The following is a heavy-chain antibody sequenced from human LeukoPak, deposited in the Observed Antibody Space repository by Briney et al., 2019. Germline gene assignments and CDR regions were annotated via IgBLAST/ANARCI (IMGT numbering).Heavy chain of an antibody. CDR1: GFTFSNAW. CDR2: IYSGGNT. CDR3: TNSDDYGDY. Sequence: PGGSLRLSCAASGFTFSNAWMSWVRQAPGKGLEWVSIIYSGGNTYYADSVKGRFTISRDDSKNTLYLHMTSLRAEDAAVYYCTNSDDYGDYWGQGTLVTVSS. V-gene: IGHV3-66*02. J-gene: IGHJ4*02.